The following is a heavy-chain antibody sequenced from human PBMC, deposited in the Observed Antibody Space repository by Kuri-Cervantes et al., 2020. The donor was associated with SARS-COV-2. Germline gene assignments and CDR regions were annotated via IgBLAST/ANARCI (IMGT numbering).Heavy chain of an antibody. CDR3: AKEGYYYDSSGYYLNY. CDR1: GFTFSSYE. Sequence: LSLSCAASGFTFSSYEMNWVRQAPGKGLEWVAVISYDGSNKYYADSVKGRFTISRDNSKNTLYLQMNSLRAEDTAVYYCAKEGYYYDSSGYYLNYWGQGTLVTVSS. J-gene: IGHJ4*02. D-gene: IGHD3-22*01. V-gene: IGHV3-30*18. CDR2: ISYDGSNK.